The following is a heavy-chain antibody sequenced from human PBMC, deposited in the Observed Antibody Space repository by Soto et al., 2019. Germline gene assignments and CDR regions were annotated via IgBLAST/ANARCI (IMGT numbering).Heavy chain of an antibody. CDR1: GFTFISYW. V-gene: IGHV3-74*01. Sequence: PGGSLRLSCAASGFTFISYWMHWVRQAPGKGLVWVSRINSDGSSTSYADSVKGRFTISRDNAKNTLYLQMNSLRAEDTAVYYCARGTQYGDTGMGDDYWGQGTLVTVSS. J-gene: IGHJ4*02. CDR2: INSDGSST. CDR3: ARGTQYGDTGMGDDY. D-gene: IGHD4-17*01.